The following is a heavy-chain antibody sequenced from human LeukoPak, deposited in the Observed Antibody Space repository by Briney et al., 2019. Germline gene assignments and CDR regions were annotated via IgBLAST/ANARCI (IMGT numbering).Heavy chain of an antibody. CDR1: GFTFSSYS. V-gene: IGHV3-48*01. CDR3: ARGLSSSSFDY. D-gene: IGHD6-13*01. J-gene: IGHJ4*02. Sequence: GGSLRLSCAASGFTFSSYSMSWVRQAPGKGLEWVSYISSSSSTIYYADSVKGRFTISRDNAKNSLYLQMNSLRAEDTAVYYCARGLSSSSFDYWGQGTLVTVSS. CDR2: ISSSSSTI.